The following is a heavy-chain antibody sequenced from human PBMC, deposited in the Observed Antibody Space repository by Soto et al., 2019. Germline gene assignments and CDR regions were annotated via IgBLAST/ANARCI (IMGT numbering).Heavy chain of an antibody. Sequence: SGPTLVNPTQTLTLTCTFSGFSLSTSGVGVGWIRQPPGKALEWLALIYWDDDKRYSPSLKSRHTITKDTSKNHLVLTMTNMDPVVTATYYCARTRHYYDSSGYLYYFDYWGQGTLVTVSS. D-gene: IGHD3-22*01. CDR3: ARTRHYYDSSGYLYYFDY. CDR2: IYWDDDK. J-gene: IGHJ4*02. V-gene: IGHV2-5*02. CDR1: GFSLSTSGVG.